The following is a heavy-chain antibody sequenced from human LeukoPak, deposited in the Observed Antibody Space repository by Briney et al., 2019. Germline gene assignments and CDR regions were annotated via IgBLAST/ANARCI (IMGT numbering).Heavy chain of an antibody. CDR2: INNVGSHI. Sequence: PGGSLRLSCAASGFTFSNSAMNWVRQAPGKGLEWVSSINNVGSHIYYADSVKGRFTISRDNAKNSLYLQMNSLRAEDTAVYFCAKSRSGSANWALQIFDNWGQGTLVTVSS. CDR1: GFTFSNSA. J-gene: IGHJ4*02. V-gene: IGHV3-21*03. CDR3: AKSRSGSANWALQIFDN. D-gene: IGHD1-1*01.